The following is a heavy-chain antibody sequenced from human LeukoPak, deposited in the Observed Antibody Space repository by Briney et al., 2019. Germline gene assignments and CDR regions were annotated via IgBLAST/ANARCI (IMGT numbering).Heavy chain of an antibody. CDR2: ISSDGATT. D-gene: IGHD3-22*01. CDR3: AREDSNGIDY. CDR1: GFSFSNYY. J-gene: IGHJ4*02. Sequence: GGSLRLACAAAGFSFSNYYMLWVRQAPGVGLVSVSRISSDGATTIYADSVKGRFTTSRDNAKNTLYLQMNSLRAEDRAVYYCAREDSNGIDYWGQGTLVTVSS. V-gene: IGHV3-74*01.